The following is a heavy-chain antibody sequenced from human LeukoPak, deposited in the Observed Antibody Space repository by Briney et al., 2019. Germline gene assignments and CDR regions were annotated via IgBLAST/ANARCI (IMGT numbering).Heavy chain of an antibody. Sequence: PGGSLRLSCAASGFTVSSNYMSWVRQAPGKGLEWVSSISSSSSYIYYADSVKGRFTISRDNAKNSLYLQMNSLRAEDTAVYYCARSSEGNWGQGTLVTVSS. CDR3: ARSSEGN. J-gene: IGHJ4*02. CDR2: ISSSSSYI. CDR1: GFTVSSNY. V-gene: IGHV3-21*01.